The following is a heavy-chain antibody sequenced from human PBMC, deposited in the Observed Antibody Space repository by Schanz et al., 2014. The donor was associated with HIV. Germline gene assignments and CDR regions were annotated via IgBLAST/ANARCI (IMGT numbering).Heavy chain of an antibody. D-gene: IGHD2-2*01. V-gene: IGHV3-30*18. CDR3: AKDREYCSTITCPWGGYYYYGMDV. CDR2: VSYDGSNK. CDR1: GFTFSNYG. Sequence: VQLVESGGGVVQPGRSLRLSCLTSGFTFSNYGMFWVRQAPGKGLEWVAVVSYDGSNKYYADSVKGRFTISRDNSKNTLYLQMNSLRAEDTAVYYCAKDREYCSTITCPWGGYYYYGMDVWGQGTTVTVSS. J-gene: IGHJ6*02.